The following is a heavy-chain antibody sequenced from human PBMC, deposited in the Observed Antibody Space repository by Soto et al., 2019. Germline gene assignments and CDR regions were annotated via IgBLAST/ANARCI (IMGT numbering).Heavy chain of an antibody. CDR3: AYGDYVGNWFDP. CDR2: IYWDDDK. Sequence: QITLKESGPPLVKPTQTLTLTCTFSGFSVSTSGVGVGWIRQPPGKALEWLALIYWDDDKRYSPSLKSRLTIPKDTSKNQVVLTMTNMDPVDTATYYCAYGDYVGNWFDPWGQGTLVTVSS. D-gene: IGHD4-17*01. V-gene: IGHV2-5*02. J-gene: IGHJ5*02. CDR1: GFSVSTSGVG.